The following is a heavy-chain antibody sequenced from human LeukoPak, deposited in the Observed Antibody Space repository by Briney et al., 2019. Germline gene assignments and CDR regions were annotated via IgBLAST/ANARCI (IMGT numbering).Heavy chain of an antibody. Sequence: MSSETLSLTCTVSGGSISSGGYYWSWIRQHPGKGLEWIGYIYYSGSTYYNPSLKSRVTISVDTSKNQFSLKLSSVTAADTAVYYCARGNPTTVQTFDSWGQGTLVTVSS. CDR1: GGSISSGGYY. V-gene: IGHV4-31*03. J-gene: IGHJ4*02. CDR2: IYYSGST. D-gene: IGHD4-11*01. CDR3: ARGNPTTVQTFDS.